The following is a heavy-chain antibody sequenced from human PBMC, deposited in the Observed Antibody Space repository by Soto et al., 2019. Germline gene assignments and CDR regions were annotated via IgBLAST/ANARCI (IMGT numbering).Heavy chain of an antibody. V-gene: IGHV3-66*01. CDR2: IYSGGST. D-gene: IGHD5-12*01. CDR1: GFTVSSNY. J-gene: IGHJ2*01. Sequence: EVQLVESGGGLVQPGGSLRLSCAASGFTVSSNYMSWVRQAPGKGLEWVSVIYSGGSTYYADSVKGRFTISRDNSKNTLYLQMNSLRAEDTAVYYCARDLGGSSGYDKYSPGAWYFDLWGRGTLVTVSS. CDR3: ARDLGGSSGYDKYSPGAWYFDL.